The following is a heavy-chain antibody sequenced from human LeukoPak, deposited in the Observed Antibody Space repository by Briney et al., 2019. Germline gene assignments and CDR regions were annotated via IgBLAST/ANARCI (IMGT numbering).Heavy chain of an antibody. CDR2: ISNSGGST. CDR3: AKEGFDS. V-gene: IGHV3-23*01. Sequence: GGSLRLSCAVSGFTLSSYSMNWVRQAPGKGLEWVSSISNSGGSTYYADSVKGRFTISRDNSKNTLYLQMNSLRAEDTAVYYCAKEGFDSWGQGTLVTVSS. CDR1: GFTLSSYS. J-gene: IGHJ4*02.